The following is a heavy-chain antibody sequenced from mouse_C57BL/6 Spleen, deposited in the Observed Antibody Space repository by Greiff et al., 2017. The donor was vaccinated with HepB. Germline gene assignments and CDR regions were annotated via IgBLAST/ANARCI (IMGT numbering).Heavy chain of an antibody. D-gene: IGHD1-1*02. CDR3: ARGRWGDY. CDR2: SRNKANDYTT. V-gene: IGHV7-1*01. Sequence: EVKLMESGGGLVQSGRSLRLSCATSGFTFSDFYMEWVRQAPGKGLEWIAASRNKANDYTTEYSASVKGRFIVSRDTSQSILYLQMNALRAEDTAIYYCARGRWGDYWGQGTTLTVSS. J-gene: IGHJ2*01. CDR1: GFTFSDFY.